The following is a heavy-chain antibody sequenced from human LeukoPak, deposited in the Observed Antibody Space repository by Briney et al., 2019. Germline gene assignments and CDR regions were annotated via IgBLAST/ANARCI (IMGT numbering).Heavy chain of an antibody. J-gene: IGHJ4*02. CDR1: GLTFSSYG. D-gene: IGHD2-21*02. V-gene: IGHV3-30*18. CDR2: ISYDGSNK. Sequence: GGSLRLSCAASGLTFSSYGMHWVRQAPGKGLEWVAVISYDGSNKYYADSVKGRFTISRDNSKNTLYLQMNSLRAEDTAVYHCAKEVCGGDCYLFDYWGQGTLVTVSS. CDR3: AKEVCGGDCYLFDY.